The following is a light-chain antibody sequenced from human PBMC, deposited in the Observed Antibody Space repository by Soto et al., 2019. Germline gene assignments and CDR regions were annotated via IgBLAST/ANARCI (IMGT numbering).Light chain of an antibody. Sequence: IQLTQSPSSLSASVGDRVTITCRASQGLSSYLAWYQQKPGKAPELLIYVTSTLQSGVPSRFSGSGSGTDFTLTISSLQHEDFATYYCQQHNSYPLTFGGGTKVEIK. V-gene: IGKV1-9*01. CDR1: QGLSSY. CDR3: QQHNSYPLT. CDR2: VTS. J-gene: IGKJ4*01.